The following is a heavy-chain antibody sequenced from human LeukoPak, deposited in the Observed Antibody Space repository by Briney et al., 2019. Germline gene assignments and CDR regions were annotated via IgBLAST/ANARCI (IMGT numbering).Heavy chain of an antibody. CDR2: IYYSGST. CDR3: ARDRYYYDSSGYNYMDV. CDR1: GDSISSTNYY. D-gene: IGHD3-22*01. Sequence: PSETLSLTCTVSGDSISSTNYYWGWIRQPPGKGLEWIGSIYYSGSTYYNPSLESRVTISVDTSKKQFSLKLISVTAADTAVYYCARDRYYYDSSGYNYMDVWGKGTTVTISS. J-gene: IGHJ6*03. V-gene: IGHV4-39*02.